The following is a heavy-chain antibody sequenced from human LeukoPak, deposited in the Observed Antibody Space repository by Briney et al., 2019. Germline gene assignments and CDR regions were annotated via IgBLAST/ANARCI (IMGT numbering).Heavy chain of an antibody. CDR3: ARGRVEVTLIAVLNGDAFDI. CDR2: MNPNSGNT. D-gene: IGHD3-22*01. CDR1: GYTFTNYD. V-gene: IGHV1-8*03. Sequence: GASVKVSCKASGYTFTNYDINWVRQATGQGLEWLGWMNPNSGNTGYAQKFQDRVTITRNTSISTAYMELSSLRSEDTAVYYCARGRVEVTLIAVLNGDAFDIWAKGQWSPSLQ. J-gene: IGHJ3*02.